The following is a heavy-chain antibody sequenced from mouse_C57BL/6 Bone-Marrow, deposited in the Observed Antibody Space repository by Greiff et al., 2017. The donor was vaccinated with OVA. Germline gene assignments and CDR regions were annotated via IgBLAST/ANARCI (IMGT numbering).Heavy chain of an antibody. CDR1: GYTFTSFW. CDR3: ARGYFR. V-gene: IGHV1-50*01. Sequence: VQLQQPGAELVKPGASVKLSCKASGYTFTSFWMQWVKQRPGQGLEWIGEIDPSDSYTNYNQKFKGKATLTVDTSSSTAYMQLSSLTSEDSAVYYCARGYFRWGQGTSVTVSS. D-gene: IGHD2-14*01. J-gene: IGHJ4*01. CDR2: IDPSDSYT.